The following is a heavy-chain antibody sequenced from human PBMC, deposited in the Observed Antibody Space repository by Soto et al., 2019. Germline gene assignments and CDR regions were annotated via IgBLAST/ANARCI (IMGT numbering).Heavy chain of an antibody. V-gene: IGHV3-33*01. CDR2: IWYDGSNK. D-gene: IGHD3-3*01. CDR3: AREANDFWSGYFDY. Sequence: IRKAPGKGLEWVAVIWYDGSNKYYADSVKGRFTISRDNAKNSLYLQMNSLRAEDTAVYYCAREANDFWSGYFDYWGQGTLVTVSS. J-gene: IGHJ4*02.